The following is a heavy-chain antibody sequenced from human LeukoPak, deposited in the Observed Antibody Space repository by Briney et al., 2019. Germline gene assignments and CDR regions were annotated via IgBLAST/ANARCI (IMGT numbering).Heavy chain of an antibody. CDR3: ARDPLGCGGDCHFDY. J-gene: IGHJ4*02. CDR1: GGTLISYA. CDR2: IIPIYDPV. V-gene: IGHV1-69*13. D-gene: IGHD2-21*02. Sequence: SVKVSCKASGGTLISYAFSWMRQAPGQGLEWMGRIIPIYDPVDYAQRFQGRVTITADESTNTVYMELNSLTFGDTAVDYRARDPLGCGGDCHFDYRRQATLVTVSP.